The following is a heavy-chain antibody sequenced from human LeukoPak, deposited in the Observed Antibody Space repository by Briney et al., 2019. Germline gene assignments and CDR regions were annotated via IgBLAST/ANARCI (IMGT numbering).Heavy chain of an antibody. CDR2: ISDSGDTT. CDR3: AKGHSAHGTGFDG. V-gene: IGHV3-23*01. CDR1: GLTFTRFA. J-gene: IGHJ4*02. D-gene: IGHD1-14*01. Sequence: GGSLGLPCAASGLTFTRFAMSWVRQAPGKGLEWVSTISDSGDTTYYADSVKGRFSISRDNLKNTLYVQMNSLRVEDTAVYYCAKGHSAHGTGFDGWGQGTLVIVSS.